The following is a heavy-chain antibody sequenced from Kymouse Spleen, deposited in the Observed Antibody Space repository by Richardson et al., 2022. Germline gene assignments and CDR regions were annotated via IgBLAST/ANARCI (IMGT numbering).Heavy chain of an antibody. CDR2: INHSGST. CDR1: GGSFSGYY. D-gene: IGHD1-7*01. CDR3: ARVELELDYYYGMDV. J-gene: IGHJ6*02. V-gene: IGHV4-34*01. Sequence: QVQLQQWGAGLLKPSETLSLTCAVYGGSFSGYYWSWIRQPPGKGLEWIGEINHSGSTNYNPSLKSRVTISVDTSKNQFSLKLSSVTAADTAVYYCARVELELDYYYGMDVWGQGTTVTVSS.